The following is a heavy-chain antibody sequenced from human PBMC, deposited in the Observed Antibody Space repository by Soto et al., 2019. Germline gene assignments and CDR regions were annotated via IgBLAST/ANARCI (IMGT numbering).Heavy chain of an antibody. D-gene: IGHD4-17*01. CDR2: ISSSSSTI. CDR1: GFTFSSYS. V-gene: IGHV3-48*01. CDR3: AVDPYGDYEVRNAFDI. J-gene: IGHJ3*02. Sequence: EVQLVESGGGLVQPGGSLRLSCAASGFTFSSYSMNWVRQAPGKGLEWVSYISSSSSTIYYADSVKGRFTISRDNAKNSLYLQMNSLRAEDTAVYYCAVDPYGDYEVRNAFDIWGQGTMVTVSS.